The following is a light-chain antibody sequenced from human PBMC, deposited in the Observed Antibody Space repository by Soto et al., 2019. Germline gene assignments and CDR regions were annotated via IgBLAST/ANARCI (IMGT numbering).Light chain of an antibody. J-gene: IGLJ2*01. Sequence: QSALTQPPSVSAAPGQNVTISCSGSSSNIGNNYVSWYQQIPGTAPQLVIYDNNKRPSGIPDRFSGSKSGASATLGITGLQTGDGADYYCGTWDTSLRAVVFGGGTTVTV. CDR2: DNN. CDR3: GTWDTSLRAVV. CDR1: SSNIGNNY. V-gene: IGLV1-51*01.